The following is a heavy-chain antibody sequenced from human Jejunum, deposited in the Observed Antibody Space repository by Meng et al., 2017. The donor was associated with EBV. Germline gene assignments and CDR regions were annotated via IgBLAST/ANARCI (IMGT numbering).Heavy chain of an antibody. Sequence: LQLQASGSGLVKPSQTLSLTCAVSGDSITRGAYLWSWIRQPPGKGLEWIGNIYHIGSTYYNPSLKSRVTISVDRSKNQFSLKLTSVTAADTAVYYCARGGPDFGDYVPFDYWGQGTLVTVSS. CDR3: ARGGPDFGDYVPFDY. J-gene: IGHJ4*02. CDR1: GDSITRGAYL. V-gene: IGHV4-30-2*01. D-gene: IGHD4-17*01. CDR2: IYHIGST.